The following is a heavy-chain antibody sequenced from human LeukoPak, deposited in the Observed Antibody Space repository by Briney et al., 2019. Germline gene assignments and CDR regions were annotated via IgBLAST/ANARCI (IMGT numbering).Heavy chain of an antibody. CDR2: INSDGSST. J-gene: IGHJ4*02. V-gene: IGHV3-74*01. CDR1: GFTFGTFA. Sequence: GGSLRLSCAASGFTFGTFAFSWVRQAPGKGLVWVSRINSDGSSTSYADSVKGRFTISRDNAKNTLYLQMNSLRAEDTAVYYCATLKKVAFGMNYWGQGTLVTVSS. D-gene: IGHD3-10*01. CDR3: ATLKKVAFGMNY.